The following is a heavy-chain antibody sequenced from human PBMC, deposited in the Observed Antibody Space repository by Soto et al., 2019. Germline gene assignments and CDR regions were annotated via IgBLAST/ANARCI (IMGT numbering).Heavy chain of an antibody. Sequence: QVQLVQSGAEMKKPGSSVKVSCKASGGIFSSYTITWVRQAPGQGLEWIGRIIPILGIANYAQKFQGRVTITADKSTNTVYIELSSLRSEDTAVYYCAREDYGGNSDYWGQGTQVTVSS. CDR2: IIPILGIA. D-gene: IGHD4-17*01. J-gene: IGHJ4*02. V-gene: IGHV1-69*08. CDR3: AREDYGGNSDY. CDR1: GGIFSSYT.